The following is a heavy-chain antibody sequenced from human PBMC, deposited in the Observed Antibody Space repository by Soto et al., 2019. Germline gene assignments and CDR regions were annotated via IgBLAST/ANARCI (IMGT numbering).Heavy chain of an antibody. CDR2: IYHSGST. CDR3: ARDQNGSGNYYTRYFDY. Sequence: PSETLSLTCAVSGGSINSRYWWSWVRQSPGKGLEWIGEIYHSGSTNYNPSLKSRVTISVDKSKNQLSLNLSSVTAADTAVYYCARDQNGSGNYYTRYFDYWGQGTLVTVS. J-gene: IGHJ4*02. V-gene: IGHV4-4*02. CDR1: GGSINSRYW. D-gene: IGHD3-10*01.